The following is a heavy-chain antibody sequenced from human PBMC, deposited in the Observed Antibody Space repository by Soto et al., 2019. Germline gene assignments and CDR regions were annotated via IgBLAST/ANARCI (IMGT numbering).Heavy chain of an antibody. CDR1: GFSFSKAW. V-gene: IGHV3-15*07. Sequence: EVQLVESGGGLVKPGGSLRLSCAASGFSFSKAWMNWVRQAPGKGLEWVGRIRSRSGTTDYAAPVKGRITISRDDSKYTLYLQMNSLKVEDTAVYFCTTSGNPNIVDHWGQGTLVIVSS. CDR2: IRSRSGTT. CDR3: TTSGNPNIVDH. J-gene: IGHJ4*02.